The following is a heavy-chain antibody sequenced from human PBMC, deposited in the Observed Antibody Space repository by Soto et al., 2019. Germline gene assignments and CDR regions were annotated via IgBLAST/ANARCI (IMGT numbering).Heavy chain of an antibody. CDR3: ARGSMIVSGLVY. Sequence: QVQLQQWGAGLLKPSETLSLTCAVYGGSFSGYYWSWIRQPPGKGLEWIGEINHSGSTNYNPSLKSRVTISVDTAKNQFSLKLSSGTAADPAVYYWARGSMIVSGLVYWGQGTLVTGSS. V-gene: IGHV4-34*01. D-gene: IGHD3-22*01. J-gene: IGHJ1*01. CDR1: GGSFSGYY. CDR2: INHSGST.